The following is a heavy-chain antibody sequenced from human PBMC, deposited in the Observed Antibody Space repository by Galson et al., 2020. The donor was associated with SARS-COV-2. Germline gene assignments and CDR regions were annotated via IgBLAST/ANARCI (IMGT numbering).Heavy chain of an antibody. J-gene: IGHJ4*02. Sequence: SETLSLTCAVYGGSFSGYYWSWIRQPPGKGLEWIGEINHSGSTNYNPSLKSRVTISVDTSKNQFSLKLSSVTAADTAVYYCARVSSSWYYFDYWGQGTLVAVSS. CDR1: GGSFSGYY. D-gene: IGHD6-13*01. CDR2: INHSGST. V-gene: IGHV4-34*01. CDR3: ARVSSSWYYFDY.